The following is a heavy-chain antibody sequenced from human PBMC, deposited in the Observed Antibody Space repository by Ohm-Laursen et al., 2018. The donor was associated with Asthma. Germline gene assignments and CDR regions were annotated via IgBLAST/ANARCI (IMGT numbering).Heavy chain of an antibody. J-gene: IGHJ4*02. Sequence: SLRLSCSASGFTFDEYAMHWVRQTPGKGLEWVSGISWNSLSVDYADSMEGRFSISRDNSKNSLYLQMSSLRGEDTAIYYCATLSWYASQYWGQGTLVTVSS. D-gene: IGHD2-2*01. V-gene: IGHV3-9*01. CDR1: GFTFDEYA. CDR3: ATLSWYASQY. CDR2: ISWNSLSV.